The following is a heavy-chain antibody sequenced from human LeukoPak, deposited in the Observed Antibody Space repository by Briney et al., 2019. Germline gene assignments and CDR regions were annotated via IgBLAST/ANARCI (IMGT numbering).Heavy chain of an antibody. CDR2: INPKSGGT. D-gene: IGHD6-19*01. CDR3: ASRKGSGWYDPYWFDP. CDR1: GNTFSGYY. J-gene: IGHJ5*02. Sequence: GASVKVSCKASGNTFSGYYIHWVRQAPGQGLEWMGWINPKSGGTNYAQKFQGRVTITADESTSTAYMELSSLRSEDTAVYYCASRKGSGWYDPYWFDPWGQGTLVAVSS. V-gene: IGHV1-2*02.